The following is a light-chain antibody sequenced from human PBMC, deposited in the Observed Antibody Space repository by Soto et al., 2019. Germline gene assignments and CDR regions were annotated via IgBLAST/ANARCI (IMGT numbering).Light chain of an antibody. CDR1: ENVRTF. V-gene: IGKV3-11*01. J-gene: IGKJ1*01. Sequence: EVVLTQSPATLSLSPGERATLSCRASENVRTFVDWYQQKPGQAPRLLIYGASNRATGFPARFSGSGSGTDFPLTISNLEAEDFVVYYCQQHSYWPPWTFGQGTRVEIQ. CDR2: GAS. CDR3: QQHSYWPPWT.